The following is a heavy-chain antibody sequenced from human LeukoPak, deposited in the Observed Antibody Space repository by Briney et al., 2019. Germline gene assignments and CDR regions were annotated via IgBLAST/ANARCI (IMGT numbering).Heavy chain of an antibody. CDR1: GFTFSSYS. J-gene: IGHJ5*02. Sequence: GGSLRLSCAASGFTFSSYSMNWVRQAPGKGLEWVSSISSSSSYIYYADSVKGRFTISRDNAKNSLYLQMNSLRAEDTAVYYCARDRVPYYLTVSCVDPWGQGTLVTVSS. CDR3: ARDRVPYYLTVSCVDP. D-gene: IGHD3-10*01. CDR2: ISSSSSYI. V-gene: IGHV3-21*01.